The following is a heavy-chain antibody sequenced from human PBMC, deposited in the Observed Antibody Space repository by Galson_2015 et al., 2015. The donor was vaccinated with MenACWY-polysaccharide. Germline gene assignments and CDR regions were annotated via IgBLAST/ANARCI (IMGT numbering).Heavy chain of an antibody. Sequence: TLSLTCTVSGGSVSSGDNYWTWIRQPPGKGLEWIGYIYYSGSTHYNSSLKSRVTISVDTSKNQFSLKMSSVTAADTAVYYCARVSLQLVNDYYMDVWGKGNTVTVSS. V-gene: IGHV4-30-4*01. D-gene: IGHD6-13*01. CDR3: ARVSLQLVNDYYMDV. J-gene: IGHJ6*03. CDR1: GGSVSSGDNY. CDR2: IYYSGST.